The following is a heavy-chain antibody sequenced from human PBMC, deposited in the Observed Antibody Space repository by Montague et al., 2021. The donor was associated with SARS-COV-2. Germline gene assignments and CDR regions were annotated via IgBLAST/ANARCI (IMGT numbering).Heavy chain of an antibody. CDR1: GASITRTTYY. CDR3: AREPPYSSNLASFDY. V-gene: IGHV4-39*07. J-gene: IGHJ4*02. D-gene: IGHD6-13*01. CDR2: IYYSGST. Sequence: SETQSLTCAVSGASITRTTYYWGWIRQPPGKGLEWIGSIYYSGSTYYNPSLKSRVTMSLDTSKNQFSLNLTSVTAADTAVYYCAREPPYSSNLASFDYWGQGALVSVSS.